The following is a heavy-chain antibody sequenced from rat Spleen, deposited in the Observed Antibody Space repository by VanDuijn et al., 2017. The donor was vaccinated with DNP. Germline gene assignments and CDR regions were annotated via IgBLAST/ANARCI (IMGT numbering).Heavy chain of an antibody. D-gene: IGHD1-12*02. CDR1: GFTFSYYW. CDR2: ITSGGGTT. CDR3: ARVGDLHDGGDGDVLDV. J-gene: IGHJ4*01. V-gene: IGHV5-31*01. Sequence: EVQLVESGGDLVQPGRSLKLSCVASGFTFSYYWMTWIRQVPGKGLEWIASITSGGGTTSYPDSVKGRFTISRDDAKNTLYLQMNSLRSEDTATYYCARVGDLHDGGDGDVLDVWGQGTSVTVSS.